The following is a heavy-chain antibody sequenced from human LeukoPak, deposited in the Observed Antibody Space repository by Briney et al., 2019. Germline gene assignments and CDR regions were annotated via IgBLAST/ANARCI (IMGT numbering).Heavy chain of an antibody. CDR2: MNPNSGNT. V-gene: IGHV1-8*03. CDR1: GYTFTSYD. CDR3: ARDFSPYDFWSGYPPGAFDI. Sequence: ASVKVSCKASGYTFTSYDINWVRQATGQGLEWMGWMNPNSGNTGYAQKFQGRVTITRNTSISTAYMELSSLRSEDTAVYYCARDFSPYDFWSGYPPGAFDIWGQGTMVTVSS. J-gene: IGHJ3*02. D-gene: IGHD3-3*01.